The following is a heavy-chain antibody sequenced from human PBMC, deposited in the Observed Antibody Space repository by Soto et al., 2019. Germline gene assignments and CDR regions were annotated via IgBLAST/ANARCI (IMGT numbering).Heavy chain of an antibody. CDR2: ISQSGST. V-gene: IGHV4-4*02. D-gene: IGHD1-20*01. Sequence: QVQLQESGPGLVKPSGTLSLTCGVSGGSFSSTYWWNWVRQPPGKGLEWIGEISQSGSTNYNPSLKSRVTISVDKSKKHFSVKLASVTAADTAVYYCAREVSGIQAFDYWGQGTLVTVSS. CDR1: GGSFSSTYW. CDR3: AREVSGIQAFDY. J-gene: IGHJ4*02.